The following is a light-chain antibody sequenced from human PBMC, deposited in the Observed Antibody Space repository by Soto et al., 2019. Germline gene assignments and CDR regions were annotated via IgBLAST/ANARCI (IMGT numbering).Light chain of an antibody. CDR2: GAS. CDR1: QSVSSSN. Sequence: EIVLTQSPGTLSLSPGERATLSCTASQSVSSSNLAWYQQKPGQAPRLLIYGASTRAAGIPARFSGRGSGTEFTLTISSLQSEDFGVYYCQQYNNWPGTFGQGTKVDIK. V-gene: IGKV3-15*01. J-gene: IGKJ1*01. CDR3: QQYNNWPGT.